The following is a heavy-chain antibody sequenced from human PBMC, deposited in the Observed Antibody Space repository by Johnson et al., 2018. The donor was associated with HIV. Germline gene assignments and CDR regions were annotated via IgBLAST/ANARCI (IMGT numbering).Heavy chain of an antibody. CDR1: VFTFSSYG. D-gene: IGHD4-23*01. Sequence: QVQLVESGGGVVQPGRSLRVSCAASVFTFSSYGMHWVRQAPGKGLEWVAVTSNDGSNKYYADSVKGRFTIYRDNFENTLYLQMNSLRVEDTAVYYCAKSPGKDHGGKSGAFDIWGQGTMVTVSS. CDR2: TSNDGSNK. CDR3: AKSPGKDHGGKSGAFDI. J-gene: IGHJ3*02. V-gene: IGHV3-30*18.